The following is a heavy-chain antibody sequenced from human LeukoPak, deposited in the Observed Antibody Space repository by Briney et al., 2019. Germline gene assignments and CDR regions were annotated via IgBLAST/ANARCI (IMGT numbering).Heavy chain of an antibody. D-gene: IGHD5-18*01. CDR3: ARDHTAGDFDY. CDR1: GFTFSSYS. V-gene: IGHV3-21*01. J-gene: IGHJ4*02. Sequence: GGSLRLSCAASGFTFSSYSMNWVRQAPGKGLEWVSSISSSSSYIYYADSVKGRFTISRGNVKNSLYLQMNSLRAEDTAVYYCARDHTAGDFDYWGQGTLVTVSS. CDR2: ISSSSSYI.